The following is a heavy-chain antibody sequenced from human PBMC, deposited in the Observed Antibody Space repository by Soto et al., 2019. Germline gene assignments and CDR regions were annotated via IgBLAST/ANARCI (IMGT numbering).Heavy chain of an antibody. CDR3: AREPATAKSEGVDF. CDR2: INPNSGGT. D-gene: IGHD1-1*01. J-gene: IGHJ4*02. CDR1: VYTFSDYY. V-gene: IGHV1-2*02. Sequence: XSVKVSCQASVYTFSDYYIHWVRQAPGQGLEWMGWINPNSGGTKYAPKFQGGVTMTRDTSITTAYMELSRLRSGDTAVYYCAREPATAKSEGVDFWGQGTLVTVSS.